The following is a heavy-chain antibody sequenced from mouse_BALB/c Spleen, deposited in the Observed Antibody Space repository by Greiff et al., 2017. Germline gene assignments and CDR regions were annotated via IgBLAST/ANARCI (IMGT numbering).Heavy chain of an antibody. J-gene: IGHJ2*01. CDR2: ISYSGST. CDR3: ARWRGFDY. CDR1: GYSITSDYA. V-gene: IGHV3-2*02. Sequence: VQLKESGPGLVKPSQSLSLTCTVTGYSITSDYAWNWIRQFPGNKLEWMGYISYSGSTSYNPSLKSRISITRDTSKNQFFLQLNSVTTEDTATYYCARWRGFDYWGQGTTLTVSS.